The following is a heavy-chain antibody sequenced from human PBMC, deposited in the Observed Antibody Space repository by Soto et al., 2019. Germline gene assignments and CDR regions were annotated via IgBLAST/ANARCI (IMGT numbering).Heavy chain of an antibody. CDR3: ARDLASMTTVTHNWFDP. V-gene: IGHV1-18*01. CDR2: ISAYNGNT. D-gene: IGHD4-4*01. CDR1: GYTFTSYG. J-gene: IGHJ5*02. Sequence: QVQLVQSGAEVKKPGASVKVSCKASGYTFTSYGISWVRQAPGQGLEWMGWISAYNGNTNYAQKLQGRVTMTTDTSTSTAYMELRSLRSDDTAVYYCARDLASMTTVTHNWFDPWGQGTLVTVSS.